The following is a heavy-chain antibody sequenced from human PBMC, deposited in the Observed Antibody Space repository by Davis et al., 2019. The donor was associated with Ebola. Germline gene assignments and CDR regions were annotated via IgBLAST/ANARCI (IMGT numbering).Heavy chain of an antibody. Sequence: GESLKISCAASGFTFRNYWMHWIRQAPGKGLEWLSYISDSGNTIYYADSVKGRFTISRDNSKNTLYLQMSSLRAEDTAVYYCATGETYYYESSGYYNSWGQGTLVTVSS. CDR2: ISDSGNTI. J-gene: IGHJ5*02. D-gene: IGHD3-22*01. V-gene: IGHV3-11*01. CDR1: GFTFRNYW. CDR3: ATGETYYYESSGYYNS.